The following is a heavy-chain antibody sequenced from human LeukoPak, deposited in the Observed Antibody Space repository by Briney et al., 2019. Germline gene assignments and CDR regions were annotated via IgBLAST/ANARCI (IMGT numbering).Heavy chain of an antibody. D-gene: IGHD3-10*01. V-gene: IGHV3-23*01. Sequence: GGSLRLSCAASGFTFSSYWMTWVRQAPGKGLEWVSTISGGGTGTNYADSVKGRFTISRDNSKSTVYLQMNSLRAEDTAVYFCAKGGGQYYYGSGALDHWGQGTLVTVSS. CDR1: GFTFSSYW. CDR3: AKGGGQYYYGSGALDH. CDR2: ISGGGTGT. J-gene: IGHJ4*02.